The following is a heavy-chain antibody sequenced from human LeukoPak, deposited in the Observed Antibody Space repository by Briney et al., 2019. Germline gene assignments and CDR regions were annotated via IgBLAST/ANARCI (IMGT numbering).Heavy chain of an antibody. V-gene: IGHV4-34*01. D-gene: IGHD3-22*01. CDR2: INHSGST. CDR1: GGSFSGYY. Sequence: PSETLSLTCAVYGGSFSGYYWSWIRQPPGKGLEWIGEINHSGSTNYNPSLKSRVTISVDTSKNQFSLKLSSVTAADTAVYYCARPGYDSSGYYLRWGQGTLVTVSS. J-gene: IGHJ4*02. CDR3: ARPGYDSSGYYLR.